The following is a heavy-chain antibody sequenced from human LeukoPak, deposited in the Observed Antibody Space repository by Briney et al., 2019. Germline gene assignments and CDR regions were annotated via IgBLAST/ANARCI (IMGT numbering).Heavy chain of an antibody. CDR1: GLTLNTYS. CDR2: TSSSSSYI. J-gene: IGHJ4*02. V-gene: IGHV3-21*01. CDR3: ARPARGYNGIFDY. D-gene: IGHD5-24*01. Sequence: GGSLRLSCAASGLTLNTYSMNWVRQAPGKGLEWVSSTSSSSSYIYYADSVKGRFTISRDNAKNSLYLQMNSLRADDTAVYYCARPARGYNGIFDYWGQGTLVTVSS.